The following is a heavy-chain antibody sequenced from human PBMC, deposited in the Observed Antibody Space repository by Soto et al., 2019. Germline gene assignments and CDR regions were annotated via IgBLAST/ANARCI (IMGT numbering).Heavy chain of an antibody. J-gene: IGHJ3*02. D-gene: IGHD3-22*01. CDR3: ARERGYDSTRNDAFDI. CDR2: IGTAGDT. V-gene: IGHV3-13*01. CDR1: GFTFSSYD. Sequence: HLGGSLRLSCAASGFTFSSYDMHWVRQATGKGLEWVSAIGTAGDTYYPGSVKGRFTISRENAKNSLYLQMNSLRAEDTAVYYCARERGYDSTRNDAFDIWGQGTMVTVSS.